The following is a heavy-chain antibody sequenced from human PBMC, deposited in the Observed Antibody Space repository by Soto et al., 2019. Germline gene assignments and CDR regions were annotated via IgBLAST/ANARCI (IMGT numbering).Heavy chain of an antibody. Sequence: SETLSLTCAVYGGSFSGYYWSWIRQPPGKGLEWIGEINHSGSTNYNPSLKSRVTISVDTSKNQFSLKLSSVTAADTAVYYCARARGWFWSGYPPSRWFDPWGQGTLVT. CDR2: INHSGST. CDR1: GGSFSGYY. CDR3: ARARGWFWSGYPPSRWFDP. J-gene: IGHJ5*02. D-gene: IGHD3-3*01. V-gene: IGHV4-34*01.